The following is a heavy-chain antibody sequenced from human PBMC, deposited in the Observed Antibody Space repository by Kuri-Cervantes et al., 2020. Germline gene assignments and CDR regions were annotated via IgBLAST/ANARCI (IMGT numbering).Heavy chain of an antibody. CDR1: GYPFTGYA. CDR3: ARAPWLGATTPPDY. Sequence: ASVKVSCKASGYPFTGYAIHWVRQSPGQTLEWMGWISAGNGNTQYSQKFQGRVTMTRNTSISTAYMELSSLRSEDTAVYYCARAPWLGATTPPDYWGQGTLVTVSS. CDR2: ISAGNGNT. V-gene: IGHV1-3*01. D-gene: IGHD1-26*01. J-gene: IGHJ4*02.